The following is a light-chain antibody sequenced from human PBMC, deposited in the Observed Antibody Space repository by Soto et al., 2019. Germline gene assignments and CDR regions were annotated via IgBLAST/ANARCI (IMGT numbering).Light chain of an antibody. Sequence: QSVLTQPASVSGSPGQSITISCTGTSSDVGSYNLVSWYQQHPGKAPKLMIYEGSKRPSGVSKRFSGSKSGNTASLTISGLQAEDEADYYCCSYAGSSTSVVFGGGTKLTVL. J-gene: IGLJ2*01. CDR1: SSDVGSYNL. V-gene: IGLV2-23*01. CDR3: CSYAGSSTSVV. CDR2: EGS.